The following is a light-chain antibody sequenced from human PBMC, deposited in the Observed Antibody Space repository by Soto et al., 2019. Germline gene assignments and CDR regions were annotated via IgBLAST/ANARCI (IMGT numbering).Light chain of an antibody. Sequence: DIQLTQSPSFLSASVGDRVTITCRASQGISSYLAWYQQKPGKAPKLLIYAASTLQGGVPSRFSGSGSGTELTLTISSLQPEDFATYYCQQLNSYPITFGQGTRLEIK. CDR2: AAS. V-gene: IGKV1-9*01. CDR3: QQLNSYPIT. J-gene: IGKJ5*01. CDR1: QGISSY.